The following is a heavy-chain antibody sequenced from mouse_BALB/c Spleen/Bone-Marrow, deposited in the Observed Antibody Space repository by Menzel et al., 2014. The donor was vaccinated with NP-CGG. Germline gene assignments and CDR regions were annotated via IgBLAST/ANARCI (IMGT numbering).Heavy chain of an antibody. V-gene: IGHV3-2*02. D-gene: IGHD1-2*01. CDR1: GYSITSDYA. J-gene: IGHJ4*01. CDR2: ISYSSST. Sequence: EVQLQESGPGLVKPSQSLSLTCTVTGYSITSDYAWNWIRQFQGNKLEWVGYISYSSSTNYNPSLKSRISITRDTSKNQFFLQLNSVTAEDTATYYCARWDYGDYAMDYWGQGTSVTVSS. CDR3: ARWDYGDYAMDY.